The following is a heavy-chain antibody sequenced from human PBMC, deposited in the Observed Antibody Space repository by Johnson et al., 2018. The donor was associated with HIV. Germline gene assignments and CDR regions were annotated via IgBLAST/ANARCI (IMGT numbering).Heavy chain of an antibody. J-gene: IGHJ3*02. CDR2: IRYDGSNK. V-gene: IGHV3-30*02. D-gene: IGHD3-10*01. CDR1: GFTFSSNG. CDR3: AKDLLGFGEFIGAFDI. Sequence: QVQLVESGGGVVQPGGSLRLSCAASGFTFSSNGMHWVRQAPGKGLDWVAFIRYDGSNKDYADSVKGRITISRDNSKNTLYLQMNSLRAEDTAVYYCAKDLLGFGEFIGAFDIWGQGTMVNVSS.